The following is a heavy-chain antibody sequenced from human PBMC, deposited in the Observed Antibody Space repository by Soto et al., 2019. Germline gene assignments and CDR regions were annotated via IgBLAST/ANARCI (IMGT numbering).Heavy chain of an antibody. CDR1: GFTFSSYA. D-gene: IGHD5-18*01. V-gene: IGHV3-23*01. CDR3: AKDLELDRATVAYYYYYYAMDV. CDR2: ISGSGGST. J-gene: IGHJ6*02. Sequence: GGSLRLSCAASGFTFSSYAMSWVRQAPGKGLEWVSAISGSGGSTYYADSVKGRFTISRDNSKNTLYLQMNSLRAEDTAVYFCAKDLELDRATVAYYYYYYAMDVWGQGTTVTVSS.